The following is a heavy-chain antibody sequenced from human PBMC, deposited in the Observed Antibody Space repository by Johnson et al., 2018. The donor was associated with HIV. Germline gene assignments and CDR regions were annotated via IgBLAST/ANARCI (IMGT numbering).Heavy chain of an antibody. CDR1: GFTFSSYW. Sequence: VQLVESGGGVVRPGGSLRLSCAASGFTFSSYWMSWVRQAPGKGPVWVARIYNDGSRTTYADSVRGRFTISRDNSKNTLYLQMNSLRAEDTAVYYCARHFRGGDRGAFDIWGQGTMVTVSS. CDR3: ARHFRGGDRGAFDI. D-gene: IGHD3-10*01. J-gene: IGHJ3*02. V-gene: IGHV3-74*02. CDR2: IYNDGSRT.